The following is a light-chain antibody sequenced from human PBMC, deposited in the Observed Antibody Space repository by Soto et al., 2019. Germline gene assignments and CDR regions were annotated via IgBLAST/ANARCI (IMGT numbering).Light chain of an antibody. J-gene: IGKJ1*01. V-gene: IGKV3-20*01. CDR2: GAS. CDR1: QSVSSN. CDR3: QQYGSSPWT. Sequence: EIVMTQSPATLSVSPVERATLSCRASQSVSSNLAWYQQKPCQAPRLLIYGASSRATGIPDRFSGSGSGTDFTLTISRLEPEDFAVYYCQQYGSSPWTFGQGTKVDIK.